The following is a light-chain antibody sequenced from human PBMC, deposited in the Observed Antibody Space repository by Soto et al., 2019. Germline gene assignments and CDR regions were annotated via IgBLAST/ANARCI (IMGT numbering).Light chain of an antibody. Sequence: SALTQPASVSGSPGQSITISCTGTSRDVGGYNYVSWYQQHPGKAPKLMIYDVSNRPSGVSNRFSGSKSGNTASLTISGLQADDEADYYCSSYTSSSTLDVFGTGTKVTVL. CDR1: SRDVGGYNY. CDR3: SSYTSSSTLDV. CDR2: DVS. V-gene: IGLV2-14*01. J-gene: IGLJ1*01.